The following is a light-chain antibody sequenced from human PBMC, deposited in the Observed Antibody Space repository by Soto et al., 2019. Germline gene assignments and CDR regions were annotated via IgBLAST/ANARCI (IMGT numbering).Light chain of an antibody. CDR1: QSISSN. CDR3: QQYNIWTWT. CDR2: GAS. J-gene: IGKJ1*01. Sequence: EIVMTQSPATLSVSPGGRATLSCRASQSISSNLAWYQQRPGQAPRLLIYGASTRATGIPARFSGSGSGTEFTLTISSLQSEDFAVYYCQQYNIWTWTFGQGTKVDI. V-gene: IGKV3-15*01.